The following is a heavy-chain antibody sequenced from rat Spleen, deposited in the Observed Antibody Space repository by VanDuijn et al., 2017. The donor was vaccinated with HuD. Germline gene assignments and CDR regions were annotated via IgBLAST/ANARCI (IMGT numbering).Heavy chain of an antibody. D-gene: IGHD4-3*01. V-gene: IGHV5-7*01. CDR3: ARHNSGYVMDA. J-gene: IGHJ4*01. CDR2: ISYDGSST. CDR1: GITFSDYA. Sequence: EVQLVESGGGLVQPGRSLKLSCAASGITFSDYAMAWVRQAPKKGLEWVATISYDGSSTYYRDSVKGRFTISRDNAKSTLYLQMDSLRSEDTATYYCARHNSGYVMDAWGQGASVTVSS.